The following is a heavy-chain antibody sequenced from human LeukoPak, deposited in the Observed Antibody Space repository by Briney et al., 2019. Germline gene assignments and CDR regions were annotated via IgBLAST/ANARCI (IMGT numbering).Heavy chain of an antibody. D-gene: IGHD2-15*01. J-gene: IGHJ4*02. CDR1: GYTFRQYG. V-gene: IGHV1-8*01. CDR2: MNPNSGNT. Sequence: GASVKLSCKASGYTFRQYGISWVRQATGQGLEWMGWMNPNSGNTGYAQKVQGRVTMTRNTSINTAYMELSSLRSEDTAVYYCARVVGFCRGGTCPYYFDYWGQGTLVTVSS. CDR3: ARVVGFCRGGTCPYYFDY.